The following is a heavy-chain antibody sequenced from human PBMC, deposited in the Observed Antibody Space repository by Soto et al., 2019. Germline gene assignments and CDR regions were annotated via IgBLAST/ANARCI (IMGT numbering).Heavy chain of an antibody. CDR2: IYPGVSDT. J-gene: IGHJ3*02. V-gene: IGHV5-51*01. D-gene: IGHD2-2*01. CDR3: ARRGGYCSSTSCYDLYAFDI. CDR1: GYSFTSYW. Sequence: GESLKISCKGSGYSFTSYWIGWVRQMPGKGLEWMGIIYPGVSDTRYSPSFQGQVTISADKSISTAYLQWSSLKASDTAMYYCARRGGYCSSTSCYDLYAFDIWGQGTMVTVSS.